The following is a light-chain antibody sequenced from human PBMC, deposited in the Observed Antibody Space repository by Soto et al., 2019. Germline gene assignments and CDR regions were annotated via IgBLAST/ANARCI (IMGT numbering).Light chain of an antibody. CDR1: QSVSIH. CDR3: QQRADWPIT. Sequence: ETVMTQSPGTLSVSLGERATLSCRASQSVSIHLAWYQQKPGQPPRLLIYGASTRATGIPARFSGSGSGTDFTLTISSLEPDDFAVYYCQQRADWPITFGQGTRLEIK. CDR2: GAS. V-gene: IGKV3-11*01. J-gene: IGKJ5*01.